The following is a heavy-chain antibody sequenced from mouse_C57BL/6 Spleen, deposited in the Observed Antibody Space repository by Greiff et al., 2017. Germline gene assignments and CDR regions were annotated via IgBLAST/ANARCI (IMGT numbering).Heavy chain of an antibody. Sequence: QVQLKQPGAELVKPGASVKMSCKASGYTFTSYWITWVKQRPGQGLEWIGDIYPGSGSTNYNEKFKSKATLTVDQSSSTAYMQLSSLTSEVSAVYYCARHFDYWGQGTTLTVSS. CDR3: ARHFDY. V-gene: IGHV1-55*01. CDR1: GYTFTSYW. J-gene: IGHJ2*01. CDR2: IYPGSGST.